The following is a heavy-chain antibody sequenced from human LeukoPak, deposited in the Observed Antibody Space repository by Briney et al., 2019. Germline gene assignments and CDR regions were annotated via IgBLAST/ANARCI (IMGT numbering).Heavy chain of an antibody. D-gene: IGHD1-26*01. J-gene: IGHJ4*02. CDR2: ISWDGGST. Sequence: GGSLRLSCAASGFTFDDYTMHWVRQAPGKGLEWVSLISWDGGSTYYADSVKGRFTISRDNAKNSLYLQMNSLKVEDTAVYYCARDSMHLQWEAYWGQGTLVTVSS. V-gene: IGHV3-43*01. CDR1: GFTFDDYT. CDR3: ARDSMHLQWEAY.